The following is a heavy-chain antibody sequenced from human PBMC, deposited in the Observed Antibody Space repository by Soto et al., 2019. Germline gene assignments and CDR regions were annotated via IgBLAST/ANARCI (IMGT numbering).Heavy chain of an antibody. J-gene: IGHJ4*02. D-gene: IGHD6-19*01. CDR1: GYTFTIYG. CDR2: ISAYNGNT. V-gene: IGHV1-18*01. Sequence: GASVKVSCKASGYTFTIYGISWVRQAPGQGLEWMGWISAYNGNTNYAQKLQGRVTMTTDTSTSTAYMELRSLRSDDTAVYYCARVGEQWLVQDYFDYWGQGTLVTVSS. CDR3: ARVGEQWLVQDYFDY.